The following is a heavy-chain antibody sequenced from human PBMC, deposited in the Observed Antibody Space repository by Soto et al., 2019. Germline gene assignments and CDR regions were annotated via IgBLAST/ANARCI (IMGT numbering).Heavy chain of an antibody. CDR2: IYYSGST. CDR1: GGSISSSSYY. V-gene: IGHV4-39*01. Sequence: SEILSLTCTVSGGSISSSSYYWGWIRQPPGKGLEWIGSIYYSGSTYYNPSLKSRVTISVDTSKNQFSLKLSSVTAADTAVYYCASVGGLPAAPYNWFDPWGQGTLVTVSS. D-gene: IGHD2-2*01. J-gene: IGHJ5*02. CDR3: ASVGGLPAAPYNWFDP.